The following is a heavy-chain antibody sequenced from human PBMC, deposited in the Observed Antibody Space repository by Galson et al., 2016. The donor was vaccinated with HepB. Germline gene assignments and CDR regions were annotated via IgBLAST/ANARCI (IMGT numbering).Heavy chain of an antibody. CDR3: AKERLVRRIFDH. D-gene: IGHD1-1*01. J-gene: IGHJ4*02. Sequence: SLRLSCAASGFTFSSYGMHWVRQAPGKGLEWVAIISCDGGNKYYGDPVQGRFTISRDNSNNTLYLQMNGLRAEDTAVYYCAKERLVRRIFDHWGQGTLLTVSS. CDR2: ISCDGGNK. CDR1: GFTFSSYG. V-gene: IGHV3-30*18.